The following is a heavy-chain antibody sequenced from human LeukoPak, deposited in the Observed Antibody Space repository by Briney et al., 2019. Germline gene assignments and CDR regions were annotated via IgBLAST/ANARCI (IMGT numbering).Heavy chain of an antibody. J-gene: IGHJ4*02. CDR2: IKQEGNEK. CDR3: ARDGGGPLD. Sequence: GGSLRLSCAGSGFRFRDDWMSWVRQAPGKGLEWVANIKQEGNEKNYLDSVKGRSTISRDNARNSLYLQMNRLRADDTAVYYCARDGGGPLDWGQGTLVTVSS. V-gene: IGHV3-7*01. CDR1: GFRFRDDW. D-gene: IGHD3-10*01.